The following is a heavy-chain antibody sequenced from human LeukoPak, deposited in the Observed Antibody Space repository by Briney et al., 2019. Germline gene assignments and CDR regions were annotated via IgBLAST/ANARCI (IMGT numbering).Heavy chain of an antibody. V-gene: IGHV3-21*01. CDR3: ARGPGIAVAPHQH. Sequence: PGGSLRLSCAVSGFTLSTYSMSWVRQAPGKGLEWVSSISGSRSDIYYADSVKGRFTISSDNAKNSLYLQMNSLRAEDTAVYYCARGPGIAVAPHQHWGQGTLVNVSS. CDR2: ISGSRSDI. J-gene: IGHJ1*01. CDR1: GFTLSTYS. D-gene: IGHD6-19*01.